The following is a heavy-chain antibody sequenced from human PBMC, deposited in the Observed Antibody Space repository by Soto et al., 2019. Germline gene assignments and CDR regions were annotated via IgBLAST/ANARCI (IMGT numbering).Heavy chain of an antibody. Sequence: QLQLQESGPGLVKPSETLSLTCTVSGASISSSPYYWGWIRQPPGRGLEWIGSISYSGSAYYNSSFKSRITISVDTSKNQLSLKLSTVTAADTAVYYCARLFDYWGQVTLVTVSS. CDR3: ARLFDY. CDR1: GASISSSPYY. V-gene: IGHV4-39*01. J-gene: IGHJ4*02. CDR2: ISYSGSA.